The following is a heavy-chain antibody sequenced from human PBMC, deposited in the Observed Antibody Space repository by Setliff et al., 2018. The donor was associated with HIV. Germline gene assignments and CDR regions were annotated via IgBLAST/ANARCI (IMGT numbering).Heavy chain of an antibody. CDR3: TREGKGELFYYYYYMDV. CDR1: GFIFSDHY. D-gene: IGHD1-7*01. Sequence: GGSLRLSCVASGFIFSDHYMDWVRRAPGKGLEWVGRSRNRANSYTTEYAASVKGRFTISRDDSKNSLYLQMNSLKIEDSAVYYCTREGKGELFYYYYYMDVWGKGTTVTVSS. J-gene: IGHJ6*03. V-gene: IGHV3-72*01. CDR2: SRNRANSYTT.